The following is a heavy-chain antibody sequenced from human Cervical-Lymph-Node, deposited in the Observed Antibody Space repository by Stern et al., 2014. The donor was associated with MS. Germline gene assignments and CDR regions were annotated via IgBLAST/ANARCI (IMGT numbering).Heavy chain of an antibody. Sequence: EVQLVESGGGLVKPGGSLRLSCAASGFTFSSHSLNWVRQAPGKGLEWLSYISCTSDTTYDTDSVNGRFTISRDDGKNSLYLQMNSLRVEDTSVYYCARARGYSYGFDFDYWGQGALGTVSS. CDR2: ISCTSDTT. J-gene: IGHJ4*02. V-gene: IGHV3-48*01. CDR1: GFTFSSHS. D-gene: IGHD5-18*01. CDR3: ARARGYSYGFDFDY.